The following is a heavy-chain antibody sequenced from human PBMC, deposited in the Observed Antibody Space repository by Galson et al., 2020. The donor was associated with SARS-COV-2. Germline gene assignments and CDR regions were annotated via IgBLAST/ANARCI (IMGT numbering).Heavy chain of an antibody. D-gene: IGHD3-10*01. Sequence: SETLSLTCTVSGGSLSSGSYFWSWIRQPAGKGLEWIGRGYTSGSTNYNPSLKSRVTISVDSSKNQFSLKLISVTAADTAVYYCARGRYEFGDFIPLDYWGQGTLVTVSS. CDR2: GYTSGST. CDR1: GGSLSSGSYF. J-gene: IGHJ4*02. CDR3: ARGRYEFGDFIPLDY. V-gene: IGHV4-61*02.